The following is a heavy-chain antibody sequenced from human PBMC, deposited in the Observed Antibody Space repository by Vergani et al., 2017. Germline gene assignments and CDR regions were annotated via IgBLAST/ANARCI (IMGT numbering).Heavy chain of an antibody. Sequence: QVHLVESGGGVVQPGRSLTLSCVASGFSFRGHGMHWVRQAPGKGLEWVAMISYDGDRRDYGDFAKGRFTISRDSSKTVYLQMNSLRVEDTAVYYCVRLRRGPWNFDLWGHGTLVTVSS. CDR3: VRLRRGPWNFDL. V-gene: IGHV3-30*03. J-gene: IGHJ2*01. CDR2: ISYDGDRR. CDR1: GFSFRGHG.